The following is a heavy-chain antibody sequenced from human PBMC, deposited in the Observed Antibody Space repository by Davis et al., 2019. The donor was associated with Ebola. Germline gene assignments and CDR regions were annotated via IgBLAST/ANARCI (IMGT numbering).Heavy chain of an antibody. CDR1: GFTFSSYA. D-gene: IGHD3-10*01. Sequence: GESLKISCAASGFTFSSYAMHWVRQAPGKGLEWVAVISYDGSNKYYADSVKGRFTISRDNSKNTLYLQMNSLRAEDTALYYCAKDFTRGAMVRGVPGFDYWGQGTLVTVSS. V-gene: IGHV3-30-3*01. CDR3: AKDFTRGAMVRGVPGFDY. J-gene: IGHJ4*02. CDR2: ISYDGSNK.